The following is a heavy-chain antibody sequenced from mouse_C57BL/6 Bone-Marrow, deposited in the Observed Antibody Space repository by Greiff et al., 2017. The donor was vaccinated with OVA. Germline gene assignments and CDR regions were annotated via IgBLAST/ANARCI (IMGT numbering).Heavy chain of an antibody. CDR2: INPSSGYT. CDR1: GYTFTSYT. CDR3: ARWRSHYGRGFAY. J-gene: IGHJ3*01. Sequence: VQLQQSGAELARPGASVKMSCKASGYTFTSYTMHWVKQRPGEGLEWIGYINPSSGYTKYNQKFKDKATLTADKSSSTAYMQLSSLTSEDSAVYYCARWRSHYGRGFAYWGQGTLVTVSA. V-gene: IGHV1-4*01. D-gene: IGHD1-1*01.